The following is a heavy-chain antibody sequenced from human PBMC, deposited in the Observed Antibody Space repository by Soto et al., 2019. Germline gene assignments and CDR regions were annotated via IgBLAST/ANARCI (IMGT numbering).Heavy chain of an antibody. CDR1: GDSISSNNW. D-gene: IGHD6-19*01. CDR3: AGGLSLVVAGNRLGLPDY. CDR2: IYHSGST. Sequence: SETLSLTCTVSGDSISSNNWWNWVRQPPGKGLEWIGEIYHSGSTNYNPSLSSRVIISVDTSNNQFSLRLSSVTAADTAIYYCAGGLSLVVAGNRLGLPDYWGQGTLVTVSS. J-gene: IGHJ4*02. V-gene: IGHV4-4*02.